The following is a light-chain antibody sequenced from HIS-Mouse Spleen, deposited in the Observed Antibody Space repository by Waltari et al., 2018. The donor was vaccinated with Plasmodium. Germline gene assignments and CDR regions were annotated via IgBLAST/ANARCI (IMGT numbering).Light chain of an antibody. CDR3: QSADSSGTYWV. V-gene: IGLV3-25*03. CDR1: ALPTQY. J-gene: IGLJ3*02. CDR2: KDS. Sequence: SYELTQPPSVSVSPGQPAGITCSGDALPTQYAYWYQQKPGQAPVLVIYKDSERPSGIPERFSGSSSGTTVTLTISGVQAEDEADYYCQSADSSGTYWVFGGGTKLTVL.